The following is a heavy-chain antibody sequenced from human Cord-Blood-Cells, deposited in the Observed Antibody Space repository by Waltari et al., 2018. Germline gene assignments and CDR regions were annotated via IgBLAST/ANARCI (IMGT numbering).Heavy chain of an antibody. J-gene: IGHJ4*02. D-gene: IGHD2-2*01. Sequence: QVQLVQSGAEVKKPGSSVKVSCKASGGTFSSYAISWVRQAPGQGLEWMGGMIPIFVTADCAKKFQGRVTITADESTSTAYMELSSLRSEDTAVYYCARETDQLLYYFDYWGQGTLVTVSS. CDR3: ARETDQLLYYFDY. CDR2: MIPIFVTA. V-gene: IGHV1-69*01. CDR1: GGTFSSYA.